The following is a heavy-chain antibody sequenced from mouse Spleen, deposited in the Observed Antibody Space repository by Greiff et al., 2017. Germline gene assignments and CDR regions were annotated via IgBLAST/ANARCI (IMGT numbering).Heavy chain of an antibody. CDR2: ISSGGGNT. CDR3: ARHVGNSYYFDY. Sequence: EVMLVESGGGLVKLGGSLKLSCAASGFTFSSYAMSWVRQTPEKRLEWVATISSGGGNTYYPDSVKGRFTISRDNAKNTLYLQMSSLKSEDTAMYYCARHVGNSYYFDYWGQGTTLTVSS. D-gene: IGHD2-1*01. CDR1: GFTFSSYA. V-gene: IGHV5-9*01. J-gene: IGHJ2*01.